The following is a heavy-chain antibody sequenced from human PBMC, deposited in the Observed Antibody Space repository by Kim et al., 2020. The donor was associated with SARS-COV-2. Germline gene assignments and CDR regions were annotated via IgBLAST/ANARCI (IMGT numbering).Heavy chain of an antibody. V-gene: IGHV4-39*07. CDR3: ARESPSGIGYCSGGSCLRGGWFDP. Sequence: SETLSLTCTVSGGSISSSSYYWGWIRQPPGKGLEWIGRIFYSGSTYYNPSLKSRVTLSVDTSKNQFSLKLSSVTAADTAVYYCARESPSGIGYCSGGSCLRGGWFDPWGQGTLVTVSS. CDR1: GGSISSSSYY. D-gene: IGHD2-15*01. CDR2: IFYSGST. J-gene: IGHJ5*02.